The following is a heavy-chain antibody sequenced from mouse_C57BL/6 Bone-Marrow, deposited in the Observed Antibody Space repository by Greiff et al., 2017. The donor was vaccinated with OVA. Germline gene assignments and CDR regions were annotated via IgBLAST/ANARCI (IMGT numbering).Heavy chain of an antibody. J-gene: IGHJ2*01. CDR3: ARGIRVDY. Sequence: DVLLVESGGGLVKPGGSLKLSCAASGFTFSDYGMHWVRQAPEKGLEWVAYISSGSSTIYYADTVKGRFTISRDNAKNTLFLQMTSLRSEDTAVYYCARGIRVDYWGQGTTLTVSS. V-gene: IGHV5-17*01. CDR1: GFTFSDYG. D-gene: IGHD2-4*01. CDR2: ISSGSSTI.